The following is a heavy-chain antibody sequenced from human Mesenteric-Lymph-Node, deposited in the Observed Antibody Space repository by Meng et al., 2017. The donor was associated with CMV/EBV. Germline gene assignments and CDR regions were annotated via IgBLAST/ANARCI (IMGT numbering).Heavy chain of an antibody. J-gene: IGHJ6*02. CDR3: VREHITIFGVVMYGMDV. D-gene: IGHD3-3*01. CDR2: LYSCGST. CDR1: GFSVIDNY. Sequence: GESLKISCAASGFSVIDNYMSWVRQAPGKGLEWVSLLYSCGSTYYADSVKGRFTISRDNAKNTLFLQMNRLRAEDTAVYYCVREHITIFGVVMYGMDVWGQGTAVTVSS. V-gene: IGHV3-66*03.